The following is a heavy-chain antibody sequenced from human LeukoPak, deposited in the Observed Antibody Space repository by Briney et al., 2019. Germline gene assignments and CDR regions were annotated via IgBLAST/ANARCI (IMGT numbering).Heavy chain of an antibody. V-gene: IGHV3-23*01. Sequence: PGGSLRLSCAASGFTFSSYAMSWVRQAPGKGLEWVSTISGSGGSTYYADSVKGRFTISRDNSKNTLYLQMNSLRAEDTAVYYCAKAHVGGGGWYLFDYWGQGTLVTVSS. J-gene: IGHJ4*02. CDR2: ISGSGGST. D-gene: IGHD6-19*01. CDR1: GFTFSSYA. CDR3: AKAHVGGGGWYLFDY.